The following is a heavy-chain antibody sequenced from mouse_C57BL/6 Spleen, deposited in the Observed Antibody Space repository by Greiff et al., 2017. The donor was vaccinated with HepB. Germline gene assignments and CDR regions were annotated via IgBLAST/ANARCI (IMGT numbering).Heavy chain of an antibody. Sequence: VQLQQSGAELARPGASVKLSCKASGYTFTSYGISWVKQRTGQGLEWIGEIYPRSGNTYYNEKFKGKATLTADKSSSTAYMELRSLTSEDSAVYFCAREGITTVGEDYAMDYWGQGTSVTVSS. CDR2: IYPRSGNT. J-gene: IGHJ4*01. D-gene: IGHD1-1*01. CDR3: AREGITTVGEDYAMDY. V-gene: IGHV1-81*01. CDR1: GYTFTSYG.